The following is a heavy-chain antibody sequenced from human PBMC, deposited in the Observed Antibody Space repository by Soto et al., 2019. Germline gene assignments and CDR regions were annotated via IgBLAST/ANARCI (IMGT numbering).Heavy chain of an antibody. CDR1: GGSISRYY. J-gene: IGHJ5*02. CDR2: MYNTGST. CDR3: ARLGAYYQSLDP. Sequence: SETLSLTCTVSGGSISRYYWSWIRQPPGKGLEWIGYMYNTGSTVYNPPFKSRVTISVDTSKNQFSLKLNSVTAADTAVYYCARLGAYYQSLDPWGPETLVTVSS. V-gene: IGHV4-59*01. D-gene: IGHD2-21*01.